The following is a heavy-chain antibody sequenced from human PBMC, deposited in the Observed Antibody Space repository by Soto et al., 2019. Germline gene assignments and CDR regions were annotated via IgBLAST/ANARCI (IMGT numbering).Heavy chain of an antibody. J-gene: IGHJ4*02. CDR1: GGSITSGDYY. CDR2: ISHSGST. CDR3: ARLLLYYYGSGSYIDY. Sequence: SETLSLTCSVSGGSITSGDYYWSWIRQHPGKGLEWIGYISHSGSTYYNPSLKSRVTISVDRSKNQFSLKLSSVTAADTAVYYCARLLLYYYGSGSYIDYWGQGTLVTVSS. V-gene: IGHV4-31*03. D-gene: IGHD3-10*01.